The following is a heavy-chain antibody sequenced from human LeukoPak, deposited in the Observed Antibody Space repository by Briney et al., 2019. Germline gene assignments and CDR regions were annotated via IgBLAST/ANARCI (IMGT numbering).Heavy chain of an antibody. CDR2: IYYSGST. D-gene: IGHD3-3*01. J-gene: IGHJ3*02. CDR1: GGSISSGGYY. V-gene: IGHV4-31*03. CDR3: GRAGAYDFWSGYPNAFDI. Sequence: PSETLSLTCTVSGGSISSGGYYWSWIRQHPGKGLEWIGYIYYSGSTYYNPSLKSRVTISVDTSKNQFSLKLSSVTDADTAVYYCGRAGAYDFWSGYPNAFDIWGQGTMGTVSS.